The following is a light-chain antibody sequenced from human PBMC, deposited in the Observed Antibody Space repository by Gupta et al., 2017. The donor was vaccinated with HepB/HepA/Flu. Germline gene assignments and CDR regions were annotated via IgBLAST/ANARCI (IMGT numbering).Light chain of an antibody. J-gene: IGLJ2*01. Sequence: SYALTQPPSVSVSPGQTASITCSGDKLGDKYACWYQQKPGKSPVLVIYQDSKRPSGIPERFSGSNSGNTATLTISGTQAMDEADYYCQAWDSSTAAVFGGGTKLTVL. CDR1: KLGDKY. CDR2: QDS. V-gene: IGLV3-1*01. CDR3: QAWDSSTAAV.